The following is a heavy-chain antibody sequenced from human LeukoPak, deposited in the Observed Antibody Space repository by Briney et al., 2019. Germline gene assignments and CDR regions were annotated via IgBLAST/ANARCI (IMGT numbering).Heavy chain of an antibody. J-gene: IGHJ4*02. Sequence: GGSLRLSCAASGFSLRNYAMSWVRQAPGKGLEWLSGVVNSGGRTSYADSVKGRFTISRDISKSTLYLQMNSLRVEDTAMYYCAKHAAVSCSRGESFDHWGQGTLVTVSS. D-gene: IGHD3-10*02. CDR3: AKHAAVSCSRGESFDH. CDR1: GFSLRNYA. V-gene: IGHV3-23*01. CDR2: VVNSGGRT.